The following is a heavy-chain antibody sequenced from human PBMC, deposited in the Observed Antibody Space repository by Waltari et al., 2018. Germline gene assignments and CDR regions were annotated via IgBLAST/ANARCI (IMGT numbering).Heavy chain of an antibody. J-gene: IGHJ4*02. D-gene: IGHD6-19*01. V-gene: IGHV4-39*07. CDR2: IYYSGST. CDR3: ARDRDSSGRFDY. CDR1: GGSISSSSYY. Sequence: QLQLQESGPGLVKPSETLSLTCTVSGGSISSSSYYWGWIRQPPGKGLEWIGSIYYSGSTYYNPSLKSRVTISVDTSKNQFSLKLSSVTAADTAVYYCARDRDSSGRFDYWGQGTLVTVSS.